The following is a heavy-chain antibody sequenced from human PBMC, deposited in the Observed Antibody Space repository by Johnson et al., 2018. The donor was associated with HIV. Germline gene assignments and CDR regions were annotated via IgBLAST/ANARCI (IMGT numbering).Heavy chain of an antibody. CDR1: GFTFSSYA. Sequence: VQLVESGGGLVQPGGSLRLSCAASGFTFSSYAMSWVRQAPGKGLEWVSAISGSGGSTYYADSVKGRFTISRDNSKNTLYLQMNSLRAEDTALYYCARDSTVAHDAFDIWGQGTMVTVSS. D-gene: IGHD4-23*01. CDR2: ISGSGGST. V-gene: IGHV3-23*04. J-gene: IGHJ3*02. CDR3: ARDSTVAHDAFDI.